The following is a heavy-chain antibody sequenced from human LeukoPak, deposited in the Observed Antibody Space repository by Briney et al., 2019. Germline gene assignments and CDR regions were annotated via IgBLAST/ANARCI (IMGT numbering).Heavy chain of an antibody. CDR1: GGTFSSYA. V-gene: IGHV1-69*13. Sequence: GASVKVSCKASGGTFSSYAISWVRQAPGQGLEWMGGIIPIFGTANYAQKFQGRVTITADESTSTAYMELSSLRSDDTAVYYCARVYCSSTSCYADIDYWGQGTLVTVSS. CDR2: IIPIFGTA. D-gene: IGHD2-2*01. CDR3: ARVYCSSTSCYADIDY. J-gene: IGHJ4*02.